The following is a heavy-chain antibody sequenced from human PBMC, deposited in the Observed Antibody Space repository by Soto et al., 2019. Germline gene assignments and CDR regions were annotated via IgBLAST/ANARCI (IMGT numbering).Heavy chain of an antibody. CDR1: GFTFSRYS. J-gene: IGHJ5*02. Sequence: LRLSCAASGFTFSRYSMNWVRQAPGKGLEWISYITSSSNTIYYADSVKGRFTISRDNAKDSLYLQMNSLRDEDTAMYYCARDNGIEGSFDPWGQGTLVTVSS. V-gene: IGHV3-48*02. CDR3: ARDNGIEGSFDP. CDR2: ITSSSNTI.